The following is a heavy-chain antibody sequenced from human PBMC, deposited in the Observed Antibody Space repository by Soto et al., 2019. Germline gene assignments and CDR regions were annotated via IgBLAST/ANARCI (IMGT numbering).Heavy chain of an antibody. D-gene: IGHD2-8*01. J-gene: IGHJ4*02. CDR3: AKAQALYGLSDY. CDR1: EFTFSTNA. V-gene: IGHV3-23*01. CDR2: ISGSGATT. Sequence: GGSLRLSCAASEFTFSTNAVNWVRQTPGKGLEWVSGISGSGATTYYADSVKGRFTISRDNSKNTVYLQMSSLGAEDTALYYCAKAQALYGLSDYWGQGTQVTVSS.